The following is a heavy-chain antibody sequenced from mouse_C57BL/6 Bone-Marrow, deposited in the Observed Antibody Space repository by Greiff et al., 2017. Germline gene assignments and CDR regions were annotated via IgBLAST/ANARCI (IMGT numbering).Heavy chain of an antibody. J-gene: IGHJ4*01. CDR3: ARKNYSNYRYYYAMDY. CDR2: IHPNSGSN. V-gene: IGHV1-64*01. D-gene: IGHD2-5*01. Sequence: QVQLQQPGAELVKPGASVKLSCKASGYTFTSYWMHWVKQRPGQGLEWIGMIHPNSGSNNYNEKFKSKATLTVDKSSSTAYMQLSSLTSEDSAVYYCARKNYSNYRYYYAMDYWGQGTSVTVSS. CDR1: GYTFTSYW.